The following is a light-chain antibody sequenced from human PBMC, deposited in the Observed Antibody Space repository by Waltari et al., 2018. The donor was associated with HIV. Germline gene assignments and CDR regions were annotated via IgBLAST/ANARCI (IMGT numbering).Light chain of an antibody. Sequence: QSALTPPASVSGSPGQSITISCTGTTSAFGDYDHVSWYQQHSGKTPKLLLYECNNRPSGVFNRFAGAQSGNTASLTISGLQAEDEADYYCGSYTSSTAWVFGGGT. V-gene: IGLV2-14*01. J-gene: IGLJ3*02. CDR1: TSAFGDYDH. CDR2: ECN. CDR3: GSYTSSTAWV.